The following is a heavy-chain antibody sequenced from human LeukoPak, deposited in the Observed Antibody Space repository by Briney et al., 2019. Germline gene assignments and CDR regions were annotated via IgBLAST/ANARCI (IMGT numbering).Heavy chain of an antibody. Sequence: GGSLRLSCAASGFTFSSYAMHWVRQAPGKGLEWVAVISYDKSNKYYADSLKGRFTIPRDNSKNTLYLQMNSLKTEDTAVYYCARDGSPSGTYQQGYFDYWGQRTLVSVSS. CDR2: ISYDKSNK. D-gene: IGHD1-26*01. J-gene: IGHJ4*02. V-gene: IGHV3-30-3*01. CDR3: ARDGSPSGTYQQGYFDY. CDR1: GFTFSSYA.